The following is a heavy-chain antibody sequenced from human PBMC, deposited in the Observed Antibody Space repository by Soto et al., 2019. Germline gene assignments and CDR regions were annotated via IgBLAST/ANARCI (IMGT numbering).Heavy chain of an antibody. CDR1: GFMFSSYG. CDR2: ISGSGGST. V-gene: IGHV3-23*01. J-gene: IGHJ4*02. CDR3: AKGPSYSGAYFPFGY. D-gene: IGHD1-26*01. Sequence: PWGSLRLSCAASGFMFSSYGMSWVRQSPGKGLEWVSSISGSGGSTYYADSVKGRFTISRDNSKSTLYLQMSSLRAEDTAVYSCAKGPSYSGAYFPFGYWGQGTLVTVSS.